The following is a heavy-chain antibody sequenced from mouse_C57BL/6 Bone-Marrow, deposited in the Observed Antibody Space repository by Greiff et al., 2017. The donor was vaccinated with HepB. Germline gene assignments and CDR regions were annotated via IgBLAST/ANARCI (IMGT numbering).Heavy chain of an antibody. CDR2: IYPRNSDT. CDR3: TNSSGLAWFAY. J-gene: IGHJ3*01. D-gene: IGHD3-2*02. CDR1: GYTFTSYW. V-gene: IGHV1-5*01. Sequence: VHVKQSGTVLARPGASVKMSCKTSGYTFTSYWMHWVKQRPGQGLEWIGAIYPRNSDTSYNQKFKGKAKLTAVTSASTAYMELSSLTNEDSAVYYCTNSSGLAWFAYWGQGTLVTVSA.